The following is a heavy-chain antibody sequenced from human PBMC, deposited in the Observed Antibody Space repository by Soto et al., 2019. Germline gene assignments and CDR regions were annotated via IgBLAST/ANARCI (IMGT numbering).Heavy chain of an antibody. CDR2: INHSGST. V-gene: IGHV4-34*01. D-gene: IGHD1-7*01. CDR1: GGSFSGYY. Sequence: QVQLQQWGAGLLKPSETLSLTCAVYGGSFSGYYWSWIRQPPGKGLEWIGEINHSGSTNYNPSLKRRVTISVDTSKNQFSLKLSSVTAADTAVYYCVRGRPGWNYGGYGYWGQGTLVTVSS. J-gene: IGHJ4*02. CDR3: VRGRPGWNYGGYGY.